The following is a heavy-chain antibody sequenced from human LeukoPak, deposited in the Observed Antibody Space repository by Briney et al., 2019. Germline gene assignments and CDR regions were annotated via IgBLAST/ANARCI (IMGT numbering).Heavy chain of an antibody. D-gene: IGHD6-13*01. J-gene: IGHJ6*02. V-gene: IGHV3-21*01. CDR1: GFTFSSYS. CDR3: ARDPRGAAGTYGMDV. CDR2: ISSSSNYV. Sequence: PGGSLRLSCAASGFTFSSYSMNWVRQAPGKGLERVSSISSSSNYVFYADSVKGRITISRDNAKNSLYLQINSLRAEDTAVYYCARDPRGAAGTYGMDVRGQGTTVTVSS.